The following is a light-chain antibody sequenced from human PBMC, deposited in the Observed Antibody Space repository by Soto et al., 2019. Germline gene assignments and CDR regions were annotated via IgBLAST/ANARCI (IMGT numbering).Light chain of an antibody. J-gene: IGLJ1*01. CDR2: VND. CDR3: AAWDDSLTTDNFV. V-gene: IGLV1-47*02. Sequence: QSVLTQPPSASGTRGQTVTISCSGSNSKIGNNYVYWYQQLPGAAPRLLIYVNDQRPSGVPDRFSGSKSGTSASLAISGLRSEDEADYYCAAWDDSLTTDNFVFGTGTKLTVL. CDR1: NSKIGNNY.